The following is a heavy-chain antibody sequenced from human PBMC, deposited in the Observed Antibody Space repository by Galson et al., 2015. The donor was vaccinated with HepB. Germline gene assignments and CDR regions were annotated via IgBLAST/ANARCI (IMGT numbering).Heavy chain of an antibody. CDR2: VSYDGSNK. Sequence: SLRLSCAASGFIFSNYGMHWVRQAPGKGLEWVAVVSYDGSNKYFADSEKGRFTISRDNTKNTLYLQMNSLRTEDTAVYYCAGSPNYDILTGYPYHSAHWYFDLWGRGTLVTVSS. D-gene: IGHD3-9*01. CDR3: AGSPNYDILTGYPYHSAHWYFDL. J-gene: IGHJ2*01. V-gene: IGHV3-30*03. CDR1: GFIFSNYG.